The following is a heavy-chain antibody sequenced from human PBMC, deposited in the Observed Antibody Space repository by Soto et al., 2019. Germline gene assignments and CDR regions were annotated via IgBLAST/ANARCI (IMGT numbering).Heavy chain of an antibody. V-gene: IGHV1-18*01. D-gene: IGHD2-2*02. CDR2: ISGFNGNT. CDR1: GYTLNFYG. Sequence: ASVRVSCKASGYTLNFYGITWVRQAPGQGLEWMGWISGFNGNTNYAADLQGRVTMTTDTSTSTAYMELRGLRSDDTAVYYCARIGASSGHRYPDFDSWGQGTLVTVSS. J-gene: IGHJ4*02. CDR3: ARIGASSGHRYPDFDS.